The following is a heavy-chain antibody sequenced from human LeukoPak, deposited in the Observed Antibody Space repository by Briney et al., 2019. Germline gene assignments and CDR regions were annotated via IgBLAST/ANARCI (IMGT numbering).Heavy chain of an antibody. Sequence: GGSLRLSCAASGFTFSSYSMNWVRQAPGKGLEWVSSISSSSSYIYYADSVKGRFTISRDNAKNSLYLQMSSLRAEDTAVYYCARDPQLLWFGELLPRYYGMDVWGQGTTVTVSS. CDR2: ISSSSSYI. D-gene: IGHD3-10*01. J-gene: IGHJ6*02. V-gene: IGHV3-21*01. CDR3: ARDPQLLWFGELLPRYYGMDV. CDR1: GFTFSSYS.